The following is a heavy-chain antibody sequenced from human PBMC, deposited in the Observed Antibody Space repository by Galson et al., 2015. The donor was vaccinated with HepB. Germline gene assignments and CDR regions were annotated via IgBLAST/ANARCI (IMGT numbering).Heavy chain of an antibody. CDR1: GFTVGDYA. Sequence: SLRLSCAASGFTVGDYAMSWFRQAPGKGLEWVGFITSNAHGGTTEYAAPVKGRFTIARDDYKSFAYLKMNSLKREDTAVYYCTRDRADTSSWDAVFDYWGQGTLVTVFS. J-gene: IGHJ4*02. CDR3: TRDRADTSSWDAVFDY. CDR2: ITSNAHGGTT. V-gene: IGHV3-49*03. D-gene: IGHD6-13*01.